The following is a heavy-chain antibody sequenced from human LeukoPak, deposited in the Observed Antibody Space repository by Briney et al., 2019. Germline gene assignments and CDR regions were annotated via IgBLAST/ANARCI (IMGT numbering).Heavy chain of an antibody. CDR2: ISAYNGNT. V-gene: IGHV1-18*01. Sequence: ASVKVSCKAPGYTFTNYGISWVRQAPGQGLEWMGWISAYNGNTNYAQKLQGRVTMTTDTSTSTAYMELRSLRSDDTAVYYCARASLVVVAYEAFDIWGQGTMVTVSS. J-gene: IGHJ3*02. CDR3: ARASLVVVAYEAFDI. D-gene: IGHD2-21*01. CDR1: GYTFTNYG.